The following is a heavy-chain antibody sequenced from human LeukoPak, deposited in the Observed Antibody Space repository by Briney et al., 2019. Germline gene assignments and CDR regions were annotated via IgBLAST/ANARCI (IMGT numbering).Heavy chain of an antibody. CDR1: GGSVSSGDYS. Sequence: PSETLSLTCAVSGGSVSSGDYSWNWIRQPPGKGLKWIGYIYHTGSTYYNPSLKSRVTISVDTSKNQFSLKLSSVTAADTAVYYCAREDRDGYNSDYFDYWGQGTLVTVSS. J-gene: IGHJ4*02. CDR3: AREDRDGYNSDYFDY. V-gene: IGHV4-30-2*01. D-gene: IGHD5-24*01. CDR2: IYHTGST.